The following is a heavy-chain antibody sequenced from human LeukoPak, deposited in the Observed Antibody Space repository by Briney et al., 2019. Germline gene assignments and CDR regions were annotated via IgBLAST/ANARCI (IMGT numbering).Heavy chain of an antibody. CDR3: ARSISGTRSKFDC. J-gene: IGHJ5*01. CDR1: GGSISSYY. D-gene: IGHD1/OR15-1a*01. CDR2: IYYGGRT. V-gene: IGHV4-59*08. Sequence: PSGTLSLTCTVSGGSISSYYWSWIRQPPGKGLEWIGYIYYGGRTNYNPSLKSRATMSIDTAKNHFSLNLTSVTAADTAVYYCARSISGTRSKFDCWGQGTLVTVSS.